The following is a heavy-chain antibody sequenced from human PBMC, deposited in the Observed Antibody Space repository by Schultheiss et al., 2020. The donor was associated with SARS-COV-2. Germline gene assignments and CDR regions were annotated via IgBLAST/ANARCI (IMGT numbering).Heavy chain of an antibody. CDR3: ASTPRSSGWYLDAFDI. V-gene: IGHV4-61*01. Sequence: SETLSLTCTVSGGSVSSGSYYWNWIRQPPGKGLEWIGYIYYSGSTNYNPSLKSRVTISVDTSKNQFSLKLSSVTAADTAVYYCASTPRSSGWYLDAFDIWGQGTMVTVSS. CDR1: GGSVSSGSYY. D-gene: IGHD6-19*01. CDR2: IYYSGST. J-gene: IGHJ3*02.